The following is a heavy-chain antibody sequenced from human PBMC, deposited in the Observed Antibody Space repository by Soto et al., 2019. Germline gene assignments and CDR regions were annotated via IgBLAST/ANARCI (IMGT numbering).Heavy chain of an antibody. CDR1: GGTFSSYA. Sequence: SVKVSCKASGGTFSSYAISWVRQAPGQGLEWMGGIIPIFGTANYAQKFQGRVTITADESTSTAYMELSSLRSEDTAVYYCARPAPPDRYDFWSGSHYYFDYWGQGTLVTVSS. D-gene: IGHD3-3*01. V-gene: IGHV1-69*13. CDR2: IIPIFGTA. CDR3: ARPAPPDRYDFWSGSHYYFDY. J-gene: IGHJ4*02.